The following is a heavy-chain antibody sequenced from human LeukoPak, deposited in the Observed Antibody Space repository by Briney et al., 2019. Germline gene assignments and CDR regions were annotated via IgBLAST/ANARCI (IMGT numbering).Heavy chain of an antibody. J-gene: IGHJ4*02. V-gene: IGHV5-51*01. D-gene: IGHD6-13*01. CDR2: IYPGDSDA. Sequence: GESLKISCKGSRYSFTNYWVGWVRPMPGKGLEWMGNIYPGDSDARYSPSFQGQVTFSVDKSISTAYLQWSSLKASDTAMYYCTRRRFEQLDLDYWGQGTLVTVSS. CDR3: TRRRFEQLDLDY. CDR1: RYSFTNYW.